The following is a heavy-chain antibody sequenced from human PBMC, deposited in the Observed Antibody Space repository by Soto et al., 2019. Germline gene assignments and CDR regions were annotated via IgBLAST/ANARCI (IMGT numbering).Heavy chain of an antibody. V-gene: IGHV4-4*02. CDR2: IYRTGST. J-gene: IGHJ4*02. CDR3: ARRDPGTSLDY. Sequence: PSETPSLTCAVSGGSFTSNNWWTWVRQPPGQGLEWIGEIYRTGSTNYNPSLKSRVTISLDKSENQFSLKVTSLTAADTAVYYCARRDPGTSLDYWGQGTLVTVSS. D-gene: IGHD1-7*01. CDR1: GGSFTSNNW.